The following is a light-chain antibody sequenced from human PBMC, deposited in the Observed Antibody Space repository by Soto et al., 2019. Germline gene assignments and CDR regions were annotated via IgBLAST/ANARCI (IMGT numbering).Light chain of an antibody. CDR2: DAS. V-gene: IGKV3-15*01. Sequence: EIVMTQSPATLSVSPGERATLSCRASQSVSSNLAWYQQKPGQTPRLLIYDASSRATGIPARFSGSGSGPDFTLTISSLQSEDFAVYYCQQYNNWPLTFGGGTNVEIK. J-gene: IGKJ4*01. CDR1: QSVSSN. CDR3: QQYNNWPLT.